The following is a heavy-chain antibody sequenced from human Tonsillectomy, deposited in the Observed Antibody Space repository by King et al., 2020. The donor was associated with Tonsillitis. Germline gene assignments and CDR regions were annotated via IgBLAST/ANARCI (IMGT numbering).Heavy chain of an antibody. CDR2: ISSSSSTI. CDR1: GFTFSSYS. CDR3: ARGVVDTAMADY. D-gene: IGHD5-18*01. J-gene: IGHJ4*02. Sequence: VQLVESGGGLVQPGGSLRLSCAASGFTFSSYSMNWVRQAPGKGLEWVPYISSSSSTIYYADSVKGRFTISRDNAKNSLYLQMNSLRDEDTAVYYCARGVVDTAMADYWGQGTLVTVSS. V-gene: IGHV3-48*02.